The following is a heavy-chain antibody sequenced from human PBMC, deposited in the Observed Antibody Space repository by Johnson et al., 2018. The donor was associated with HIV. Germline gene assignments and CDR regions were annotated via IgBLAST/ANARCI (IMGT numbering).Heavy chain of an antibody. Sequence: VQLVESGGGLVQPGGSLRLSCAASGFTVSSNYMNWVRQAPGNGLEWVSVIYSGGRTYYADSVKGRFTISLYNSKNTLYLQMSSLRVEDTAVYYCARDLVGVVAAAGPVGDASDIWGQGTMVTVSS. J-gene: IGHJ3*02. CDR2: IYSGGRT. CDR3: ARDLVGVVAAAGPVGDASDI. CDR1: GFTVSSNY. D-gene: IGHD6-13*01. V-gene: IGHV3-66*01.